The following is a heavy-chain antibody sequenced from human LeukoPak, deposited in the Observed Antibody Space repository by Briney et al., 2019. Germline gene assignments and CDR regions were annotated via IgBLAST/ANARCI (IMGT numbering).Heavy chain of an antibody. Sequence: SETLSLTCAVYGGSFSGYYWSWIRQPPGKGLEWIGEINHSGSTNYNPSLKSRVTISVDTSKNQFSLKLSSVTAADTAVYYCAREVCSGGSCYGCDPWGQGTLVTVSS. J-gene: IGHJ5*02. V-gene: IGHV4-34*01. CDR2: INHSGST. CDR3: AREVCSGGSCYGCDP. D-gene: IGHD2-15*01. CDR1: GGSFSGYY.